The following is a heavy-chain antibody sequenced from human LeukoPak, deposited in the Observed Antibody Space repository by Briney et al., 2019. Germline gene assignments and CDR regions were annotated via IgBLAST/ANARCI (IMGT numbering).Heavy chain of an antibody. J-gene: IGHJ3*02. Sequence: RASVKVSCKASGYTFTSYYMHWVRQAPGQGLEWMGIINPTGGTTTYAQKFQGRATMTRDTSTSTVYMELSSLRSEDTAVYYCARAEGIFGVAFDIWGQGTMVTVSS. CDR1: GYTFTSYY. D-gene: IGHD3-3*01. CDR2: INPTGGTT. V-gene: IGHV1-46*01. CDR3: ARAEGIFGVAFDI.